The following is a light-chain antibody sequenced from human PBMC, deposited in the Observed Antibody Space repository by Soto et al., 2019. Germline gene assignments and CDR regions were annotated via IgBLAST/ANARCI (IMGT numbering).Light chain of an antibody. CDR3: SSYTSSNTLV. CDR1: SSDIGGYNY. Sequence: QSALTQPASVSWSPGQSITISCTGGSSDIGGYNYVSWFQQHPGKAPKLMIYEVTNRPSGVSNRFSGSKSGSTASLTISGLQAEDEADYYCSSYTSSNTLVFGTGTKVTVL. J-gene: IGLJ1*01. CDR2: EVT. V-gene: IGLV2-14*01.